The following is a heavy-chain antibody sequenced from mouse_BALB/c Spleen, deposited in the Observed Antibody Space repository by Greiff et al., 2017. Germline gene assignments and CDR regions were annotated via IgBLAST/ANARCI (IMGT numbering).Heavy chain of an antibody. V-gene: IGHV1S135*01. Sequence: VQLQQSGPELMRPGASVKISCKASGYSFTSYYMHWVKQSHGKSLEWIGYIDPFNGGTSYNQKFKGKATLTVDKSSSTAYMHLSSLTSEDSAVYYCARGPLYGNYGGFAYWGQGTLVTVSA. CDR1: GYSFTSYY. CDR3: ARGPLYGNYGGFAY. D-gene: IGHD2-1*01. CDR2: IDPFNGGT. J-gene: IGHJ3*01.